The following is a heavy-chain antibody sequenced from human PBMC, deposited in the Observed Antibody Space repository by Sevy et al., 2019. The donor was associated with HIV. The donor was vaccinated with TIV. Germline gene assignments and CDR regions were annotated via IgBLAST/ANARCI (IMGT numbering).Heavy chain of an antibody. Sequence: SETLSLTCTVSGGSISSYYWSWIRHPAGKGLEWIGRIYTSGSTNYNPSLKSRVTMSVDTSKNQFSLKLSSVTAADTAVYYCARDRGDDYVWGSYRPGHSFDYWGQGTLVTVSS. CDR1: GGSISSYY. D-gene: IGHD3-16*02. J-gene: IGHJ4*02. CDR2: IYTSGST. CDR3: ARDRGDDYVWGSYRPGHSFDY. V-gene: IGHV4-4*07.